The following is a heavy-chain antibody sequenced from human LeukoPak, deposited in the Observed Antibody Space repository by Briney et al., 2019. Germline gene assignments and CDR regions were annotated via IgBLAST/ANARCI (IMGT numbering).Heavy chain of an antibody. CDR3: ARGTNTAMVTSR. V-gene: IGHV3-33*01. J-gene: IGHJ4*02. D-gene: IGHD5-18*01. CDR1: GFSFSTHG. CDR2: IWYDGSNK. Sequence: GGSLRLSCAASGFSFSTHGMHWVRQAPGKGLEWVAVIWYDGSNKYYADSVKGRFTISRDNSKNTLYLQMNSLRAEDTAVYYCARGTNTAMVTSRWGQGTLVTVSS.